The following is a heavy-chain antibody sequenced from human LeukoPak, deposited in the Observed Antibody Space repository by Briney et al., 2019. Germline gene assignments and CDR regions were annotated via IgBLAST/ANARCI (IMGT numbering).Heavy chain of an antibody. CDR3: AKDFYRLGEFDAFDN. CDR2: ISWNSGRI. CDR1: GFTFDDYA. V-gene: IGHV3-9*01. Sequence: PGGSLRLSCVASGFTFDDYAMHWVRHAPGKGLEWVSGISWNSGRIGYADSVKGRFTISRDNAKNSLYLQMNSLRVEDTALYYCAKDFYRLGEFDAFDNWGQGTMVTVSS. D-gene: IGHD3-16*01. J-gene: IGHJ3*02.